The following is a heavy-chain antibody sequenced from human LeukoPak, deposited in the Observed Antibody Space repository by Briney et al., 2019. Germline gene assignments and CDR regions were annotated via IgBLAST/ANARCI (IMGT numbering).Heavy chain of an antibody. CDR1: GFTLIDYN. D-gene: IGHD3-10*01. CDR3: AKDRGTATYYFDY. J-gene: IGHJ4*02. V-gene: IGHV3-30*02. CDR2: IQFDGTTE. Sequence: GGSLRLSCGASGFTLIDYNMHWVRQAPGKGLEYVAFIQFDGTTEYYTDSVKGRFTMSRDKSKNTLYLQMNSLRAEDTAVYYCAKDRGTATYYFDYWGQGTLVTISS.